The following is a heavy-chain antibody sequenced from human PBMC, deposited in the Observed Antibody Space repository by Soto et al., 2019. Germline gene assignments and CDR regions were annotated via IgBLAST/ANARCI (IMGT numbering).Heavy chain of an antibody. CDR3: AREEVAVAGTGWFGP. J-gene: IGHJ5*02. CDR1: GGSCGDYD. CDR2: INHSGST. V-gene: IGHV4-34*01. D-gene: IGHD6-19*01. Sequence: PSQTMCLRKAVLGGSCGDYDGSCILQPPGKGLEWIGEINHSGSTNYNPSLKSRVTISVDTSKTHFSLKLYSVTAADTAMYYCAREEVAVAGTGWFGPWGQGTLVTVS.